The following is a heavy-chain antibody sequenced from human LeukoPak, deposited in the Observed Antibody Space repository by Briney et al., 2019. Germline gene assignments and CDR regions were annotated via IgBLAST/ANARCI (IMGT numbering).Heavy chain of an antibody. J-gene: IGHJ4*02. CDR1: GFTFSTYW. D-gene: IGHD1-26*01. CDR2: INTDGSST. Sequence: PGGSLGLSCAASGFTFSTYWMHWVRQGPGKGLVWVSRINTDGSSTSYADSVKGRFTISRDNAENTLYLQMNSLRAEDTAVYYCARAPSGYFDYWGQGTLVTVSS. CDR3: ARAPSGYFDY. V-gene: IGHV3-74*01.